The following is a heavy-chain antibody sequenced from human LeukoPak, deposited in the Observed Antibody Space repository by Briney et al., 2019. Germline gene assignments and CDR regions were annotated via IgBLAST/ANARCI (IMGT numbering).Heavy chain of an antibody. J-gene: IGHJ6*03. CDR2: INPNSGGT. V-gene: IGHV1-2*02. Sequence: ASVKVSCKASGYTFTGYYMHWVRQAPGQGLEWMGWINPNSGGTNYAQKFQGRVTMTRDTSISTAYMELSRLRSDDTAVYYCARAALRLFDYYYYYMDVWGEGTTVTVSS. CDR1: GYTFTGYY. CDR3: ARAALRLFDYYYYYMDV. D-gene: IGHD3-16*01.